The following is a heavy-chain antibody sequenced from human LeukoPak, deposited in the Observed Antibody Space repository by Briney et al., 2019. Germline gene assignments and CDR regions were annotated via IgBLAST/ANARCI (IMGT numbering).Heavy chain of an antibody. D-gene: IGHD2-8*01. CDR3: AREIWCTSGNCYMNSFDI. Sequence: ASVKVSCKASGYTFTSYDINWVRQATGQGLEWMGWMNPNSGNTGYAQKFRGRLTMTTDTSTATVYMDLRSLRFDDTAIYYCAREIWCTSGNCYMNSFDIWGQGTVVTVSS. CDR1: GYTFTSYD. J-gene: IGHJ3*02. CDR2: MNPNSGNT. V-gene: IGHV1-8*01.